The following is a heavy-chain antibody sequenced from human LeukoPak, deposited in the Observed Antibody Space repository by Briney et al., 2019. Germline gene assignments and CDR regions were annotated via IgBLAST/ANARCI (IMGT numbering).Heavy chain of an antibody. CDR2: IYYSGST. Sequence: SETLSLTCTVSGGSISSSSYYWGWIRQPPGKGLEWIGSIYYSGSTYYNPSLKSRVTISVDTSKNQFSLKLSSVTAADTAVYCCARRTVVVPAAFDYWGQGTLVTVSS. CDR1: GGSISSSSYY. D-gene: IGHD2-2*01. V-gene: IGHV4-39*01. J-gene: IGHJ4*02. CDR3: ARRTVVVPAAFDY.